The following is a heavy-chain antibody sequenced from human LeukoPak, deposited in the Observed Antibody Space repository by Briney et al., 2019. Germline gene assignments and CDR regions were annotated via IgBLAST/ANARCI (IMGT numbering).Heavy chain of an antibody. D-gene: IGHD3-10*01. J-gene: IGHJ3*02. Sequence: PSETLSLTCTVSGGSISSSSYYWGWIRQPPGKGLERIGSIYYSGSTYYNSSLKSRVTISVDTSKNQFSLKLSSVTAADTAVYYCARREGYYYGSGNAFDIWGQGTMVTVSS. CDR1: GGSISSSSYY. V-gene: IGHV4-39*01. CDR2: IYYSGST. CDR3: ARREGYYYGSGNAFDI.